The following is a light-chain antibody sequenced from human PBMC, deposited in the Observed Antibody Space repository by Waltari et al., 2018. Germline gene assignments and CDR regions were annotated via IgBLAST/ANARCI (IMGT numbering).Light chain of an antibody. CDR3: AAWDASLNGWV. Sequence: QSVLTQSPSASGTPGQRVTISCSGSSLNIGSTTVNWYQQLPGTAPNLLIYNDNQRPSGVPERFSGSKSGTSASLAISGLQSEDEADYYCAAWDASLNGWVFGGGTTLTVL. J-gene: IGLJ3*02. V-gene: IGLV1-44*01. CDR2: NDN. CDR1: SLNIGSTT.